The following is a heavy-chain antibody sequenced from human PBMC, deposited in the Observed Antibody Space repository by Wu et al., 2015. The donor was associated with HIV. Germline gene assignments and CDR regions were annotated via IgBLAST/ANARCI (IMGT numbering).Heavy chain of an antibody. D-gene: IGHD4-17*01. CDR3: ARERYGAVSGLSMDV. Sequence: QVQLVQSGAELKKPGSSVKVSCKASGGTFNSYALNWVRQAPGQGLEWVGMTNPNGGRTRFARRLLGRATMSRDTSTSTIKLSLKYLESEDTAVYYCARERYGAVSGLSMDVWGRGTALIVSS. J-gene: IGHJ6*03. V-gene: IGHV1-46*02. CDR2: TNPNGGRT. CDR1: GGTFNSYA.